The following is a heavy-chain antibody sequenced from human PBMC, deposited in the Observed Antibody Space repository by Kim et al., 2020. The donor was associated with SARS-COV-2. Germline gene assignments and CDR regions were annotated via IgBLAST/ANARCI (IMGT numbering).Heavy chain of an antibody. CDR2: INHDGNYI. D-gene: IGHD4-4*01. CDR3: VRDINYNLDY. Sequence: GGSLRLSCAASGFTFGDYPMNWVRQAPGKGLECISSINHDGNYIYYADSVKGRFTISRDNARNSLYLQMNSLRAGDTAIYYCVRDINYNLDYWGQGTLVTVSS. CDR1: GFTFGDYP. V-gene: IGHV3-21*01. J-gene: IGHJ4*02.